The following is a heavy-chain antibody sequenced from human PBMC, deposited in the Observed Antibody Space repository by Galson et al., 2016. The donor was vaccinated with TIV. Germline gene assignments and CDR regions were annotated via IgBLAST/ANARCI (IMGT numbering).Heavy chain of an antibody. CDR3: ARGRITLGP. V-gene: IGHV3-7*05. CDR1: GFTFSSYW. D-gene: IGHD3-10*01. J-gene: IGHJ5*02. Sequence: SLRLSCAASGFTFSSYWMTWVRQAPGKGLEWVANIKQDGSAENFVDSGKGRFTISRDNARNLLYLQMNSLRGEDTAVYYCARGRITLGPWGQGTLLTVSS. CDR2: IKQDGSAE.